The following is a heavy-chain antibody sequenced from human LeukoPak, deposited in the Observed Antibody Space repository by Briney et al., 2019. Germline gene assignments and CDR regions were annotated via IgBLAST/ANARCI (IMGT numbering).Heavy chain of an antibody. J-gene: IGHJ6*03. CDR3: ARGGAVAGSPSYYYYYYMDV. V-gene: IGHV4-4*07. Sequence: SETLSLTCTVSGGSLSSYYWSWIRQPAGKGLEWIGRIYTSGSTNYNPSLKSRVTISVDKSKSQLSLKLSSVTAADTAVYYCARGGAVAGSPSYYYYYYMDVWGKGTTVTVSS. CDR2: IYTSGST. D-gene: IGHD6-19*01. CDR1: GGSLSSYY.